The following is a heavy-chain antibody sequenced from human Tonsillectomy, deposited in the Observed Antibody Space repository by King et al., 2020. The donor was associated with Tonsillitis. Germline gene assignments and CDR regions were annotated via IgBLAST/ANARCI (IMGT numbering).Heavy chain of an antibody. CDR1: GFTFSNAW. CDR3: TTEWRVYWYDSVSYYDGPGDV. J-gene: IGHJ6*02. D-gene: IGHD3-10*01. V-gene: IGHV3-15*01. CDR2: IKSKTDGGTT. Sequence: VQLVESGRGLVTPGGSLRLSCAASGFTFSNAWMSWARQTPGKGLEWVGRIKSKTDGGTTDYAAPVKGRFTISRDDSKNTLYLQMNSLKTEDTAVYYCTTEWRVYWYDSVSYYDGPGDVWGQGTTVTVSS.